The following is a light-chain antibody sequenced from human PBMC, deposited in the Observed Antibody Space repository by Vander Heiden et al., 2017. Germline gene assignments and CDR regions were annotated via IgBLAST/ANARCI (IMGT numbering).Light chain of an antibody. V-gene: IGLV3-25*02. J-gene: IGLJ2*01. CDR1: ALRKQY. CDR3: HSADSSGADVV. CDR2: KDS. Sequence: SSELTQPPSGSVSPGQTAKITCSGAALRKQYAFWYQQKPAPAPVLVMYKDSGRSSGIPARFSGSTSGTTVTLTISGVQAEEDADYYCHSADSSGADVVFGGGTKLTVL.